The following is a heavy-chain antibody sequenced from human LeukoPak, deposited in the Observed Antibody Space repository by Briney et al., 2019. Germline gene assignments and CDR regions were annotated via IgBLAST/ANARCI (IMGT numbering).Heavy chain of an antibody. CDR2: IYAGDSDT. Sequence: GESLKISCKGSGYSFTSYWIGWVRQMPGKGLEWMGIIYAGDSDTRYRPSFQGQVTISADKSISTAYLQWSSLKASDTAMYYCARNGYCSGGSCYIGAFDIWGQGTMVTVSS. CDR3: ARNGYCSGGSCYIGAFDI. CDR1: GYSFTSYW. V-gene: IGHV5-51*01. J-gene: IGHJ3*02. D-gene: IGHD2-15*01.